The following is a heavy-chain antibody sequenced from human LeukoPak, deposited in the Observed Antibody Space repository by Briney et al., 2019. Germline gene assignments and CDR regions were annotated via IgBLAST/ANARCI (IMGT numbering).Heavy chain of an antibody. CDR3: AKEYVPPTYDYYGMDV. V-gene: IGHV3-30*18. Sequence: GGSLRLSCAASGFTFSSYGMHWVRQAPGKGLEWVAVISYDGRNKYYGDSVKGRFTISRDNSKNTLFLQMNSLRAEDTAVYYCAKEYVPPTYDYYGMDVWGQGTTVTVSS. D-gene: IGHD2-2*01. J-gene: IGHJ6*02. CDR2: ISYDGRNK. CDR1: GFTFSSYG.